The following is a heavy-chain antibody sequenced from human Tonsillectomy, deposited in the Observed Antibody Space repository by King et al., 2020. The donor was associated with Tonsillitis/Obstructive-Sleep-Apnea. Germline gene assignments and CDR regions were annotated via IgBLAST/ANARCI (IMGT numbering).Heavy chain of an antibody. CDR2: ISAYNGDT. J-gene: IGHJ4*02. Sequence: VQLVESGAEVKKPGASVKVSCKASGYTFTSYGISWVRQAPGQGLEWMGWISAYNGDTNYAQKLQGRVTMTTDTSTSTAYMELRSLRSDDTAVYYCVRDSMSHYFDSSTYYTFDYWGQGTLVTVSS. D-gene: IGHD3-22*01. V-gene: IGHV1-18*01. CDR1: GYTFTSYG. CDR3: VRDSMSHYFDSSTYYTFDY.